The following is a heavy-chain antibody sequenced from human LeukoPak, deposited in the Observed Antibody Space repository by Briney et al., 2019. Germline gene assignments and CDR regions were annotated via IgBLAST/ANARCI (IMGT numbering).Heavy chain of an antibody. CDR1: GGSISSGGYY. CDR2: IDYSGST. CDR3: ARVAHYDFWSGYYMDV. J-gene: IGHJ6*03. D-gene: IGHD3-3*01. Sequence: SETLSLTCTVSGGSISSGGYYWSWIRQHPGKGLEWIGYIDYSGSTYYNPSLKSRVTISVDTSKNQFSLKLSSVTAADTAVYYCARVAHYDFWSGYYMDVWGKGTTVTVSS. V-gene: IGHV4-31*03.